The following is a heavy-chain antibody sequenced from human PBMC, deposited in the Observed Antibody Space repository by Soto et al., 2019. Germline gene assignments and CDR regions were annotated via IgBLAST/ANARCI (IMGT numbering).Heavy chain of an antibody. CDR1: GYTFTSYY. Sequence: ASVKVYCKASGYTFTSYYMHWVRQAPGQGLEWMGWISAYNGSTSYAQKLQGRVTMPRDTSTSTVYMELSSLRSEDTAVYYCARDAPQPPIAGGDCYSHSYGMEVWGHGTTVTVSS. D-gene: IGHD2-21*02. CDR2: ISAYNGST. J-gene: IGHJ6*02. V-gene: IGHV1-46*01. CDR3: ARDAPQPPIAGGDCYSHSYGMEV.